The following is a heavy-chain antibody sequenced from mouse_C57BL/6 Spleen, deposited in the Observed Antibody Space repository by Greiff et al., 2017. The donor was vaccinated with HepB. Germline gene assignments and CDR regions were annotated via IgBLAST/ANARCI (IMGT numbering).Heavy chain of an antibody. V-gene: IGHV5-16*01. J-gene: IGHJ1*03. CDR2: INYDGSST. CDR3: AREGGYYGNYDRYWYFDV. D-gene: IGHD2-1*01. Sequence: EVQRVESEGGLVQPGSSMKLSCTASGFTFSDYYMAWVRQVPEKGLEWVANINYDGSSTYYLDSLKSRFIISRDNAKNILYLQMSSLKSEDTATYYCAREGGYYGNYDRYWYFDVWGTGTTVTVSS. CDR1: GFTFSDYY.